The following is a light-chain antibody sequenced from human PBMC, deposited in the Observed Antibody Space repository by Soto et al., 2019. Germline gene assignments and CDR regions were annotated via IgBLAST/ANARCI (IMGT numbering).Light chain of an antibody. CDR2: DVT. V-gene: IGLV2-14*01. J-gene: IGLJ1*01. CDR1: SCDVGGYNY. CDR3: SSYTSSSTPYV. Sequence: QSALTQPASVSGSPGQSITISCTGTSCDVGGYNYVSWYQQHPVKAPKLMIYDVTNRPSGVSDRFSGSKSGNTASLTISGLQAEDEADYYCSSYTSSSTPYVFGTGTKLTVL.